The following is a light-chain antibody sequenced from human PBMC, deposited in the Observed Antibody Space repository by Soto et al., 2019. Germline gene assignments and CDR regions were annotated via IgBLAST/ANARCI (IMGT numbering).Light chain of an antibody. Sequence: QSALTQPPSASGSPGQSVTISCTGTSSDVGGYHYVSWYQQHPGKAPKLMIHEVTKRPSGVPDRFPGSKSGNTASLTVSGLQGEDEAEYYCSSYAGSNNLVFGGGTKLTVL. CDR3: SSYAGSNNLV. CDR2: EVT. J-gene: IGLJ2*01. CDR1: SSDVGGYHY. V-gene: IGLV2-8*01.